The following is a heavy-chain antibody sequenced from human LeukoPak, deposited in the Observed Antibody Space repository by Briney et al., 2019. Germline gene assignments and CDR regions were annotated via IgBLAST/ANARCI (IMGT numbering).Heavy chain of an antibody. CDR3: ARGAVGATQGAFDI. CDR1: GGSISSGGYS. V-gene: IGHV4-30-2*01. CDR2: ICHSGST. Sequence: SENLSLTCAVSGGSISSGGYSWSWIRQPPGKGLEWIGYICHSGSTYYNPSLKTRVTISVDRSKNQFSLKLSSVTAADTAVYYCARGAVGATQGAFDIWGQGTMVTVSS. D-gene: IGHD1-26*01. J-gene: IGHJ3*02.